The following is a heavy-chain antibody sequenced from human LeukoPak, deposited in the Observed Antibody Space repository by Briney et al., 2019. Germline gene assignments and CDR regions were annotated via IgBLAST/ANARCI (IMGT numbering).Heavy chain of an antibody. CDR1: GGSFSGYY. Sequence: PSETLSLTCAVYGGSFSGYYWSWIRQPPGKGLEWIGEINHSGSTNYNPSLKSRVTISVDTSKNQFSLKLSSVTAADTAVYYCARGTGAVTTTYFDYWGQGTLVTVSS. J-gene: IGHJ4*02. CDR2: INHSGST. D-gene: IGHD4-17*01. CDR3: ARGTGAVTTTYFDY. V-gene: IGHV4-34*01.